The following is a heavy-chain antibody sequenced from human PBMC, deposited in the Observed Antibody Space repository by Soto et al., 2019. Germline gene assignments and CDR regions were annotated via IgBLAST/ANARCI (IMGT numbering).Heavy chain of an antibody. V-gene: IGHV3-23*01. Sequence: GGSLRLSCAASGFTFSSYWMSWVRQPPGKGLDWVSAISGSGGSTYYADSVKGRFTISRDNSKNTLYLQMNSLRAEDTAVYYCAGRITGGPTSVNGMDFWGQGTTVTVAS. CDR2: ISGSGGST. D-gene: IGHD1-20*01. CDR3: AGRITGGPTSVNGMDF. CDR1: GFTFSSYW. J-gene: IGHJ6*02.